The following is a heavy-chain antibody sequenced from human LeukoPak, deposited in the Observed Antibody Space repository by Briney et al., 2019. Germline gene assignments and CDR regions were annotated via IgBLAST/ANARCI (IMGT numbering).Heavy chain of an antibody. V-gene: IGHV3-53*01. CDR2: IYSGGST. CDR1: GFTFSSYG. D-gene: IGHD1-7*01. Sequence: GGSLRLSCAASGFTFSSYGMHWVRQAPGKGLEWVSVIYSGGSTYYADSVKGRFTISRDNSKNTLYLQMNSLRAEDTAVYYCARGLRITGTDYYFDYWGQGTLVTVSS. CDR3: ARGLRITGTDYYFDY. J-gene: IGHJ4*02.